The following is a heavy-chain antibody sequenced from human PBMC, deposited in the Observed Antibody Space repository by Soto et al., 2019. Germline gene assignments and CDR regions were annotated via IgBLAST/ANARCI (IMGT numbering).Heavy chain of an antibody. CDR3: ARAWGRVFDY. CDR1: GGSISSYY. V-gene: IGHV4-59*01. CDR2: IYYSGST. D-gene: IGHD3-16*01. Sequence: QVQLQESGPGLVKPSETLSLTCTVSGGSISSYYWSWIRQPPGKGLEWIGYIYYSGSTNYNSSLKSRVTISVDTSKNPFSLKLSSVTAADTAVYYCARAWGRVFDYWGQGTLVTVSS. J-gene: IGHJ4*02.